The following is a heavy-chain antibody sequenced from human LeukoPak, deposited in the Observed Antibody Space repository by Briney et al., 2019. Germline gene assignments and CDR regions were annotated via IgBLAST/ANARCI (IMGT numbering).Heavy chain of an antibody. D-gene: IGHD3-9*01. J-gene: IGHJ4*02. Sequence: ASVKVSCKASGYTFTSYAMNWVPQAPGQGLEWMGWINTNTGNPAYAQGFTGRFVFSLDTSVSTAYLQISSLKAEDTAVYYCARENPFDWPYYFDYWGQGTLVTVSS. CDR1: GYTFTSYA. CDR2: INTNTGNP. V-gene: IGHV7-4-1*02. CDR3: ARENPFDWPYYFDY.